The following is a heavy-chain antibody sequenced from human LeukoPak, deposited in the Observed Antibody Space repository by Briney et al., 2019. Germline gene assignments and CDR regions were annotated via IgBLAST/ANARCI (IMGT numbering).Heavy chain of an antibody. J-gene: IGHJ4*02. V-gene: IGHV4-59*01. CDR2: IYYSGST. CDR3: ARVVLWFGEAYFDY. D-gene: IGHD3-10*01. CDR1: VGSISSYY. Sequence: SETLSLTCTVSVGSISSYYWSWIRQPPGKGLEWIGDIYYSGSTNYNPSLNSRVTISIDTSKNQFSLKFSSVTAADTAVYYCARVVLWFGEAYFDYWGQGTLVTVSS.